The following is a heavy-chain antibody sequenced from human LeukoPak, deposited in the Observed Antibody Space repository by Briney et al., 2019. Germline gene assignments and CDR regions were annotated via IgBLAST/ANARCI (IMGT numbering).Heavy chain of an antibody. J-gene: IGHJ4*02. Sequence: SETLSLTCAVSGGSISSGGYSWSWIRQPPGKGLEWIGYIYHSGSTYYNPSLKSRVTISVDRSKNQFSLKLSSVTAADTAVYYCARAFTAYYFDYCGQGTLVTVSS. CDR1: GGSISSGGYS. CDR3: ARAFTAYYFDY. CDR2: IYHSGST. V-gene: IGHV4-30-2*01.